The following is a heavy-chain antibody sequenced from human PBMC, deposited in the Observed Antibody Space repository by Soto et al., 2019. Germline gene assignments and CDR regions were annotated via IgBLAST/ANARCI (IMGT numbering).Heavy chain of an antibody. CDR2: INPNSGGT. CDR3: AREGITIFGDRGYYHYGMDV. Sequence: ASVKVSCKASGYTFTGYYMHWVRQAPGQGLEWMGWINPNSGGTNYAQKFQGWVTMTRDTSISTAYMELSRLRSDDAAVYYCAREGITIFGDRGYYHYGMDVWGQGTTVTVSS. V-gene: IGHV1-2*04. J-gene: IGHJ6*02. CDR1: GYTFTGYY. D-gene: IGHD3-3*01.